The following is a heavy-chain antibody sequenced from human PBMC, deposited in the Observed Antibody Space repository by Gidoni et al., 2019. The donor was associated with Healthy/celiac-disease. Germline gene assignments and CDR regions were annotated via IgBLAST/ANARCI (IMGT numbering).Heavy chain of an antibody. Sequence: EVQLVESGGGLVKPGGSLRLSCAAPGSPFSSYSINWVRQAPGKGVGWVSSISSSSSDIYYADSVKGRFTISRDNAKNSLYLQMNSLRAEDTAVYYCARGAVAGNWFDPWGQGTLVTVSS. CDR1: GSPFSSYS. CDR2: ISSSSSDI. D-gene: IGHD6-19*01. CDR3: ARGAVAGNWFDP. J-gene: IGHJ5*02. V-gene: IGHV3-21*01.